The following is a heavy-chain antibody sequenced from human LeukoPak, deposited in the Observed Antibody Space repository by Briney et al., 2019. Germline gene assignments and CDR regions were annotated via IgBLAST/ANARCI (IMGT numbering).Heavy chain of an antibody. CDR3: AILELMTTVTTQAFDI. D-gene: IGHD4-17*01. V-gene: IGHV4-34*01. CDR1: GVSFSGYY. CDR2: INNSGST. J-gene: IGHJ3*02. Sequence: SETLSLTCAVYGVSFSGYYWSWIRQPPGKGLEWIGEINNSGSTNYNPSLKSRVTISVDTSKNQFSLKLSSVTAADTAVYYCAILELMTTVTTQAFDIWGQGTMVTVSS.